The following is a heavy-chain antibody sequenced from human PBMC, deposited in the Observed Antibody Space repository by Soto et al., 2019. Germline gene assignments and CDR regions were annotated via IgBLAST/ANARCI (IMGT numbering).Heavy chain of an antibody. CDR1: GFTFSSYA. D-gene: IGHD3-10*01. Sequence: GGSLRLSCAASGFTFSSYAMHWVRQAPGKGLEWVAVISYDGSNKYYADSVKGRFTISRDNSKNTLYLQMNSLRAEDTAVYYCVRDERGWGSYYPYYYGMDVWGQGTTVTVSS. CDR2: ISYDGSNK. CDR3: VRDERGWGSYYPYYYGMDV. J-gene: IGHJ6*02. V-gene: IGHV3-30-3*01.